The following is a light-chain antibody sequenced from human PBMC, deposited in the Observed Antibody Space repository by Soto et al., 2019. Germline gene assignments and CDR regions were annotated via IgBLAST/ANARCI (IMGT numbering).Light chain of an antibody. V-gene: IGLV2-14*01. CDR3: SSYTTSNTRQIV. J-gene: IGLJ1*01. Sequence: SVLTQPASGSGSPGQSITIYCTGTSSDVGGYNYVSWYQQHPGKAPKFMIYDVSNRPSGVSNRFSGSKSGNTASLTISGLQAEDEADYYCSSYTTSNTRQIVFGTGTKVTVL. CDR2: DVS. CDR1: SSDVGGYNY.